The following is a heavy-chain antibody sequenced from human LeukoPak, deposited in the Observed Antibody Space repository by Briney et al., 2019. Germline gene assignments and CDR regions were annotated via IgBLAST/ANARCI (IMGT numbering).Heavy chain of an antibody. CDR3: ARTYYYDSSGYGGY. CDR2: ISSSGSTI. CDR1: GFTFSSYS. D-gene: IGHD3-22*01. J-gene: IGHJ4*02. V-gene: IGHV3-48*04. Sequence: GGSLRLSCAASGFTFSSYSMNWVRQAPGKGLEWVSYISSSGSTIYYADSVKGRFTISRDNAKNSLYLQMNSLRAEDTAVYYCARTYYYDSSGYGGYWGQGILVTVSS.